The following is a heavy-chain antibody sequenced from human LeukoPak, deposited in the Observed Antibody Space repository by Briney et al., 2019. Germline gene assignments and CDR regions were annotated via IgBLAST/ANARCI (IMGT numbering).Heavy chain of an antibody. CDR2: IYYSGST. CDR3: ATSYDILTGDDY. V-gene: IGHV4-39*07. J-gene: IGHJ4*02. Sequence: SETLSLTCTVSGGSISSSSYYWGWIRQPPGKGLEWIGSIYYSGSTYYNPSLKSRLTISVDTSKNQFSLKLSSVTAADTAVYYCATSYDILTGDDYWGQGTLVTVSS. D-gene: IGHD3-9*01. CDR1: GGSISSSSYY.